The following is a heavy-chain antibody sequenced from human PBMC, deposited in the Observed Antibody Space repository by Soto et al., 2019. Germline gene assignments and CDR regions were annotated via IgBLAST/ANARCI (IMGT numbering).Heavy chain of an antibody. CDR1: GFTFSSYG. CDR2: ISYDGSNK. Sequence: GGSLRLSCAASGFTFSSYGMHWVRQAPGKGLEWVAVISYDGSNKYYADSVKGRFTISRDNSKNTLYLQMNSLRAEDTAVYYCARDSSGLYRPHDAFDIWGQGTMVTVSS. V-gene: IGHV3-30*03. D-gene: IGHD2-2*02. CDR3: ARDSSGLYRPHDAFDI. J-gene: IGHJ3*02.